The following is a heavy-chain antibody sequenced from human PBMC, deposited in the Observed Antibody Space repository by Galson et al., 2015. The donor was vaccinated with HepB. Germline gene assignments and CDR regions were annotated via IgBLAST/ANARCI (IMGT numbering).Heavy chain of an antibody. V-gene: IGHV3-33*01. J-gene: IGHJ4*02. CDR1: GFTFSSYG. D-gene: IGHD1-26*01. Sequence: LRLSCAASGFTFSSYGMHWVRQAPGKGLEWVAVIWYDGSNKYYADSVKGRFTISRDNSKNTLYLQMNSLRAEDTAVYYCARDRGGSYPRAIDYWGQGTLVTVSS. CDR3: ARDRGGSYPRAIDY. CDR2: IWYDGSNK.